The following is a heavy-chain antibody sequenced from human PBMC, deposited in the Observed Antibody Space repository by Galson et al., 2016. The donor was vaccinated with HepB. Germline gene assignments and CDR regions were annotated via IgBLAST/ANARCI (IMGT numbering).Heavy chain of an antibody. CDR1: GYSYTSFW. D-gene: IGHD2-15*01. Sequence: QSGAEVKKPGESLKISCKASGYSYTSFWIAWVRQMPGKGLEWMGIIYPGDSGTRYSPSFQGQVTISADKSPTTASLQWTSLKASDTAMYYCARHPALGSGPDYWGQGALITVSS. CDR3: ARHPALGSGPDY. CDR2: IYPGDSGT. V-gene: IGHV5-51*01. J-gene: IGHJ4*02.